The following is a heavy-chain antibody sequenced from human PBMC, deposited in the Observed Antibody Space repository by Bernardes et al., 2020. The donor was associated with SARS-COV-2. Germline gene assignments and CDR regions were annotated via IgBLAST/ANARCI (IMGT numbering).Heavy chain of an antibody. Sequence: GGSLRLSCAASGFTVSNNYMNWVRQAPGKGLEWVSVIYSGGSTYYADSVKGRFTISRDNSKNTLYLQLNSLRAEDTAVYFCARNTLVRGVAYYGMDVWGQGTTVTVSS. CDR1: GFTVSNNY. J-gene: IGHJ6*02. CDR3: ARNTLVRGVAYYGMDV. CDR2: IYSGGST. V-gene: IGHV3-53*01. D-gene: IGHD3-10*01.